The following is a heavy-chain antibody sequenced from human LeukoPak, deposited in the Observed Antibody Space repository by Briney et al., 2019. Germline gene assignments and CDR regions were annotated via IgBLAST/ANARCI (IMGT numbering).Heavy chain of an antibody. Sequence: SQTLSLTCTVSGGSISSGGYYWSWIRQHPGKGLEWIGYIYYSGSTYYNPSLKSRVTISVDTSKTQFSLKLSSVTAADTAVYYCARVRYSSGWYPTGYYYYYMDVWGKGTTVTVSS. J-gene: IGHJ6*03. CDR1: GGSISSGGYY. D-gene: IGHD6-19*01. CDR3: ARVRYSSGWYPTGYYYYYMDV. V-gene: IGHV4-31*03. CDR2: IYYSGST.